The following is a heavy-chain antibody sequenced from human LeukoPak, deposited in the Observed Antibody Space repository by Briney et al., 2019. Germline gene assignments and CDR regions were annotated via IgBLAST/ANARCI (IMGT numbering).Heavy chain of an antibody. Sequence: GGSLRLSCAASGFTFSSYEMNWVRQAPGKGLEWVSYISSSGSTIYYADSVKGRFTISRDNAKNSLYLQMNSLRAEDTAVYYCARDSGPGDEGPVSNAFDIWGQGTMVTVSS. J-gene: IGHJ3*02. D-gene: IGHD5-12*01. CDR3: ARDSGPGDEGPVSNAFDI. CDR1: GFTFSSYE. V-gene: IGHV3-48*03. CDR2: ISSSGSTI.